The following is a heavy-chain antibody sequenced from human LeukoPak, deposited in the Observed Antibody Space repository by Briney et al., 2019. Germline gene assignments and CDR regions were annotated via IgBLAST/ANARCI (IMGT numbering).Heavy chain of an antibody. Sequence: SETLSLTCTVSGGSISSYYWSWIRQPPGKGLEWIGYIYYSGSTNYNPSLKSRVTISVDTSKNQFSLKLTSVTAADTAVYYCARDAGYSTSSRFDYWGQGTLVTVSS. D-gene: IGHD6-6*01. CDR1: GGSISSYY. V-gene: IGHV4-59*12. CDR3: ARDAGYSTSSRFDY. J-gene: IGHJ4*02. CDR2: IYYSGST.